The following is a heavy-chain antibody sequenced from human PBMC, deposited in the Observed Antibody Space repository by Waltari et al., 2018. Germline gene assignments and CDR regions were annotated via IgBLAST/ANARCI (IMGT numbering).Heavy chain of an antibody. Sequence: EVQLLESGGGLVQPGGSLRLSCAASGFTFSSYAMRWVRHAPWSGLGCVSAISGIGGSTYYVASGKGRFTISRDNSKNTLYLQMNSLRAEDTAVYYCAKQTGTHDAFDIWGQGTMVTVSS. CDR2: ISGIGGST. CDR1: GFTFSSYA. CDR3: AKQTGTHDAFDI. V-gene: IGHV3-23*01. D-gene: IGHD6-13*01. J-gene: IGHJ3*02.